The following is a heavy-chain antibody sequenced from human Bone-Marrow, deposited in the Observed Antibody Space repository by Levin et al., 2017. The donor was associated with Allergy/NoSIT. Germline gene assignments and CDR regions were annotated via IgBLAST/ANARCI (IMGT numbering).Heavy chain of an antibody. V-gene: IGHV4-4*07. J-gene: IGHJ5*02. CDR3: ARDKTPSPPSNYFDP. CDR1: GDSMRIHY. D-gene: IGHD1-7*01. CDR2: VSASGTT. Sequence: PSETLSLTCTVSGDSMRIHYWNWLRQPAGKGLEWIGRVSASGTTYYNPSLIGRVSMSLDTSKNLFSLKLTSVTATDTAVYYCARDKTPSPPSNYFDPWGQGILVTVSS.